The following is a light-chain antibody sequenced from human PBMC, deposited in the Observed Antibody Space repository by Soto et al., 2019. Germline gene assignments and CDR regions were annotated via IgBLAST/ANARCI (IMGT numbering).Light chain of an antibody. V-gene: IGKV1-5*03. Sequence: DIQLTQSPSTLSASVGDRVTITCRASQSISSWLAWYQQKAGKAPKLLIYQASSLQSGVQSRFSGNGSGTEFTLSVSSLQPDDFASYYCQPDTSYYTFGQGTKLEI. J-gene: IGKJ2*01. CDR3: QPDTSYYT. CDR1: QSISSW. CDR2: QAS.